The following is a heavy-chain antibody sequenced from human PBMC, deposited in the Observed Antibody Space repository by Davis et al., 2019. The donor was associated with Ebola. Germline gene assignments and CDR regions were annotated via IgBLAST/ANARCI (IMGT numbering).Heavy chain of an antibody. D-gene: IGHD3-10*01. CDR2: TNPNSGGT. J-gene: IGHJ5*02. V-gene: IGHV1-2*04. Sequence: SVKVSCKASRYTFPNYVINWARQATGQGLEWMGWTNPNSGGTNYAQKFQGWVTMTRDTSISTAYMELSRLRSDDTAVYYCARGSVLLWFGASEILGFDPWGQGTLVTVSS. CDR3: ARGSVLLWFGASEILGFDP. CDR1: RYTFPNYV.